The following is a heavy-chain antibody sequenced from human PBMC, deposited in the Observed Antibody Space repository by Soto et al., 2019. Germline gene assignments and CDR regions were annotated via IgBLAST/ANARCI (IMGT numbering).Heavy chain of an antibody. CDR1: GYTFTSYD. CDR3: ARGRELWFGSTLGGYYYGMDV. J-gene: IGHJ6*02. CDR2: MNPNSSNT. V-gene: IGHV1-8*01. Sequence: GASVKVSCKASGYTFTSYDINCVRQATGQGLEWMGWMNPNSSNTGYAQKFQGRVTMTRNTSISTAYMELSSLRSEDTAVYYCARGRELWFGSTLGGYYYGMDVWGQGTTVTVSS. D-gene: IGHD3-10*01.